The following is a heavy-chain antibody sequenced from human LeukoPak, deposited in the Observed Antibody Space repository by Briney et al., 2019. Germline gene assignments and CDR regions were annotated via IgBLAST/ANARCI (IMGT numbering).Heavy chain of an antibody. V-gene: IGHV3-23*01. CDR1: GFTFTNYG. Sequence: GGSVRLSCAACGFTFTNYGVSLVRQAPGAALEGPSVIRGRGGNRNYGHDAKGRFTISSINSNDNKMYLQMHSLRDDDAAVYDCARVRLNYDSRGLKYYCDYGGKE. CDR3: ARVRLNYDSRGLKYYCD. D-gene: IGHD3-22*01. CDR2: IRGRGGNR. J-gene: IGHJ4*01.